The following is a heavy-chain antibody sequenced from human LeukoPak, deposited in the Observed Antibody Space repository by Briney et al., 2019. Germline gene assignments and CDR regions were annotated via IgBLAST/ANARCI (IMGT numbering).Heavy chain of an antibody. CDR2: ISSSSSTI. D-gene: IGHD3-9*01. CDR1: GFTFSSYS. CDR3: AREGDYYDILTGYSPGWFDP. Sequence: GGSLRLSCAATGFTFSSYSMNWVRQAPGKGLEWVSYISSSSSTIYYADSVKGRFTISRDNAKNSLYLQMNSLRAEDTAVYYCAREGDYYDILTGYSPGWFDPWGQGTLVTVSS. V-gene: IGHV3-48*01. J-gene: IGHJ5*02.